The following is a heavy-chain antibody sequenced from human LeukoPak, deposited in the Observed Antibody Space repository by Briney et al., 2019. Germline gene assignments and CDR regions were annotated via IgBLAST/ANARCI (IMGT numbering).Heavy chain of an antibody. V-gene: IGHV5-10-1*01. CDR2: IDPSDSYT. CDR1: GYSFTNYW. D-gene: IGHD3-22*01. J-gene: IGHJ4*02. CDR3: ARRGDSSGYSLDY. Sequence: GEPLRISCKGSGYSFTNYWISWVRQMPGKGLEWMGRIDPSDSYTNYSPSFQGHVTISADKSISTAYLQWSSLKASDTAMYYCARRGDSSGYSLDYWGQGTLVTVSS.